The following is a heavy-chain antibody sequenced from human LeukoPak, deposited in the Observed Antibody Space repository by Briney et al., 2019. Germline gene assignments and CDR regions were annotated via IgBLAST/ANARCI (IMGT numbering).Heavy chain of an antibody. J-gene: IGHJ4*02. CDR2: ISDIGSI. Sequence: SETLSLTCTVSGGSISSYYWSWIRQPPGKGLEWIAYISDIGSINYNPSLKSRVTISLDTSKNQFSLKLSSVTAADTAVYYCAGHHPRNTVDFWGQGTLVTVSP. D-gene: IGHD3-16*02. V-gene: IGHV4-59*08. CDR3: AGHHPRNTVDF. CDR1: GGSISSYY.